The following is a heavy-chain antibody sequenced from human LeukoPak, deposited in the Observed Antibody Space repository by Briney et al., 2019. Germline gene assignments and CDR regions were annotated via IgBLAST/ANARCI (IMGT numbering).Heavy chain of an antibody. J-gene: IGHJ4*02. V-gene: IGHV1-46*01. D-gene: IGHD5-12*01. CDR3: AREGYSGYDKGLIFDY. CDR1: GYTFTSYY. CDR2: INPSGGST. Sequence: GAPVKVSCKASGYTFTSYYMHWVRQAPGQGLEWMGIINPSGGSTSYAQKFQGRVTMTRDMSTSTVYMELSSLRSEDTAVYYCAREGYSGYDKGLIFDYWGQGTLVTVSS.